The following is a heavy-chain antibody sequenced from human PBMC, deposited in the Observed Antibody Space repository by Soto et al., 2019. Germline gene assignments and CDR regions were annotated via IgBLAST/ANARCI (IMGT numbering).Heavy chain of an antibody. V-gene: IGHV2-26*01. CDR2: IFSNDEK. CDR1: GFSLSNARMG. CDR3: ARYNYDFWSGYFPFDY. J-gene: IGHJ4*02. Sequence: QVTLKESGPVLVKPTETLTLTCTVSGFSLSNARMGVSWIRQPPGKALEWLAHIFSNDEKSYSTSLKSRLTNSKDTSKSQVVLTMTNMDPVDTATYYCARYNYDFWSGYFPFDYWGQGTLVTVSS. D-gene: IGHD3-3*01.